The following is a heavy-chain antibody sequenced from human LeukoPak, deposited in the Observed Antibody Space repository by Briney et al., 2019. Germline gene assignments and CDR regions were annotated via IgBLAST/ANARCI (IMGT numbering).Heavy chain of an antibody. CDR2: IYYSGST. CDR1: GGSISSHY. J-gene: IGHJ5*02. CDR3: AREDRGAAAATNWFDP. V-gene: IGHV4-59*11. Sequence: SETLSLTCTVSGGSISSHYWSWIRQPPGKGLEGIGYIYYSGSTNYNPSLKSRVTISVDTSKNQFSLKLSSVTAADTAVYYCAREDRGAAAATNWFDPWGQGTLVTVSS. D-gene: IGHD6-13*01.